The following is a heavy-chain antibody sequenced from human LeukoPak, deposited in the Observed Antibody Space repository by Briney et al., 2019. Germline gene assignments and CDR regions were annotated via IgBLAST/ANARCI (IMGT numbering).Heavy chain of an antibody. CDR3: ARDNSGVGITFGGVHNIDAFDI. Sequence: SSETLSLTCSVSGASISSSDYYWGWIRQPPGKGLEWIGTIYHSGSTYYNTSLKSRVTISVDTSKNQFSLKFNSVTAADTAVYYCARDNSGVGITFGGVHNIDAFDIWGQGTMVTVSS. CDR2: IYHSGST. V-gene: IGHV4-39*07. CDR1: GASISSSDYY. J-gene: IGHJ3*02. D-gene: IGHD3-16*01.